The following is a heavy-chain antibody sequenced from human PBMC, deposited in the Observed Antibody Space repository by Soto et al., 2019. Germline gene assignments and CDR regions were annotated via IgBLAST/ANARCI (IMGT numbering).Heavy chain of an antibody. CDR2: IIPIFGTA. CDR1: GGTFSSYA. J-gene: IGHJ6*02. Sequence: QVQLVQSGAEVKKPGSSVKVSCKASGGTFSSYAISWVRQAPGQGLEWMGGIIPIFGTANYAQKFQGRVTITADQSTSTAYMELSSLRSEDRAVYYCARGSGSYYSFISYYYYGMDVWGQGTTVTVSS. D-gene: IGHD1-26*01. CDR3: ARGSGSYYSFISYYYYGMDV. V-gene: IGHV1-69*01.